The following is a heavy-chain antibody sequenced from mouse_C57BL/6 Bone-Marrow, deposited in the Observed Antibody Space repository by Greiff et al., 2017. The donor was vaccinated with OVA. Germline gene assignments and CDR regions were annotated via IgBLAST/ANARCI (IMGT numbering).Heavy chain of an antibody. CDR1: GYTFTSYW. CDR3: ARAITTVPKRGYYFDY. V-gene: IGHV1-7*01. D-gene: IGHD1-1*01. Sequence: QVQLKQSGPELVKPGASVKISCKASGYTFTSYWMHWVKQRPGQGLEWIGYINPSSGYTKYNQKFKDKATLTADKSSSTAYMQLSSLTYEDSAVYYCARAITTVPKRGYYFDYWGQGTTLTVSS. CDR2: INPSSGYT. J-gene: IGHJ2*01.